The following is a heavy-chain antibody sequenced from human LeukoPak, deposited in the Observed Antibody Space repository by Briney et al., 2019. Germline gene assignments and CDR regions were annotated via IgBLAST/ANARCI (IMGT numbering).Heavy chain of an antibody. V-gene: IGHV4-39*01. CDR2: ITSSGTA. D-gene: IGHD3-16*02. CDR1: GDSMSDSDY. CDR3: ARAPNYRRYSFHS. J-gene: IGHJ4*02. Sequence: PSETLSLTCTVSGDSMSDSDYWAWIRQTPGKGLKWIGGITSSGTAHYSPSLNSQVTVSVVTSKSQFSLTLTSVTAADTAVYFCARAPNYRRYSFHSWGQGALLTVSS.